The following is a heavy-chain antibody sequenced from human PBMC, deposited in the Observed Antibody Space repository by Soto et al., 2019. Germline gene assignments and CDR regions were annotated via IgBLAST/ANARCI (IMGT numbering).Heavy chain of an antibody. Sequence: GGSLRLSCAASGFTFSSYGMHWVRQAPGKGLGWVAVIWYDGSNKYYADSVKGRFTISRDNSKNTLYLQMNSLGAEDTAVYYCARKGHCSGGSCYQYYYYGMDVWGQGTTVTVSS. CDR3: ARKGHCSGGSCYQYYYYGMDV. CDR1: GFTFSSYG. V-gene: IGHV3-33*01. CDR2: IWYDGSNK. J-gene: IGHJ6*02. D-gene: IGHD2-15*01.